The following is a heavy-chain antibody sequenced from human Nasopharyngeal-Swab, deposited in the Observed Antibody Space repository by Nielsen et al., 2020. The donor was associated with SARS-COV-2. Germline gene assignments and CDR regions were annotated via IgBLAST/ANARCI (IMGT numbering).Heavy chain of an antibody. V-gene: IGHV1-69*13. J-gene: IGHJ3*02. CDR1: GGTFSSYA. CDR2: IIPIFGTA. D-gene: IGHD4-17*01. Sequence: SVKVSCKASGGTFSSYAISWVRQAPGQGLEWMGGIIPIFGTANYAQKFQGRVTITADESTSTAYMELSSLRSEDTAVYYCARSSWRKHYGDHVSDAFDIWGQGTMVTVSS. CDR3: ARSSWRKHYGDHVSDAFDI.